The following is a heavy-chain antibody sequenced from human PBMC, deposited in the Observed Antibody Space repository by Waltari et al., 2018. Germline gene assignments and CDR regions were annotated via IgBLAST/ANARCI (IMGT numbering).Heavy chain of an antibody. CDR3: ARDSSSSSLAAFDI. D-gene: IGHD6-6*01. CDR1: GFTFDDYG. CDR2: INWNGGST. Sequence: EVQLVESGGGVVRPGGSLSLSCAASGFTFDDYGMSWVRQAPGKGLEWVSGINWNGGSTGYADSGKGRFTISRDNAKNSLYLQMNSLRAEDTALYYWARDSSSSSLAAFDIWGQGTMVTVSS. V-gene: IGHV3-20*04. J-gene: IGHJ3*02.